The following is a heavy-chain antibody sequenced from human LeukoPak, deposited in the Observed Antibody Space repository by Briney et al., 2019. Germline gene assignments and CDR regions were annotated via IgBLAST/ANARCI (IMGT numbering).Heavy chain of an antibody. Sequence: ASVKVSCKASGYTFTSYGISWVRQAPGQGLVWMGWISAYNGNTNYAQKLQGRVTMTTDTSTSTAYMELRSLRSDDTAVYYCARRYSYESWFDPWGQGTLVTVSS. CDR3: ARRYSYESWFDP. CDR1: GYTFTSYG. V-gene: IGHV1-18*01. CDR2: ISAYNGNT. J-gene: IGHJ5*02. D-gene: IGHD5-18*01.